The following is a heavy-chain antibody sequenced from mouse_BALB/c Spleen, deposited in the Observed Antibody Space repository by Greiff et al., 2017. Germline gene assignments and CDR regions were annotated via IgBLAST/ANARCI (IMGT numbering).Heavy chain of an antibody. V-gene: IGHV1-67*01. CDR3: ARFRGDYGKGEAMDD. Sequence: QVQLQQSGPELVRPGVSVKISCKGSGYTFTDYAMHWVKQSHAKSLEWIGVISTYYGNTNYNQKFKGKATMTVDKSSSTAYMELARLTSEDSAIYYCARFRGDYGKGEAMDDWGQGTSVTVSS. J-gene: IGHJ4*01. D-gene: IGHD2-1*01. CDR1: GYTFTDYA. CDR2: ISTYYGNT.